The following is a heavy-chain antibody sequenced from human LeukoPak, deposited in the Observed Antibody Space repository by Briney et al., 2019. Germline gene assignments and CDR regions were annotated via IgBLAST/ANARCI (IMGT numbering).Heavy chain of an antibody. V-gene: IGHV3-21*01. D-gene: IGHD5-12*01. Sequence: PGRSLRLSCTASGFTFSDYAMNWVRQAPGKGLEWVSSISSSGSYTYYADSEKGGFTISRDNAKNSLYLQMNSLRAEDTAVYYCARDHERDSGYDLIAYYCYYCMDVWGQGTPVTVSS. J-gene: IGHJ6*02. CDR3: ARDHERDSGYDLIAYYCYYCMDV. CDR1: GFTFSDYA. CDR2: ISSSGSYT.